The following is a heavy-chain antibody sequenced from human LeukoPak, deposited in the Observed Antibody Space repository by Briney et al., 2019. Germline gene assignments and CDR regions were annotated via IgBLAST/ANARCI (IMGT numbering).Heavy chain of an antibody. CDR2: IYHSGST. J-gene: IGHJ2*01. CDR3: ARVPHGYRYFDL. Sequence: SETLSLTCAASGGSISSGGYSWSWIRQPPGKGLEWIGYIYHSGSTYYNPSLKSRVTISVDRSKNQFSLKLSSVTAADTAVYYCARVPHGYRYFDLWGRGTLVTVSS. V-gene: IGHV4-30-2*01. CDR1: GGSISSGGYS.